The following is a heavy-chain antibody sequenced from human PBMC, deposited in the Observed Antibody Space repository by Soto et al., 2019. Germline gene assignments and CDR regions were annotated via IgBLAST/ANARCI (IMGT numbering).Heavy chain of an antibody. CDR1: EVTFINYG. CDR3: AKEADISGYYPDY. D-gene: IGHD3-22*01. Sequence: GGSLRLSCAASEVTFINYGMHWVRRATGKGLEWVAVIWYDGSNKYYADSVKGRFTISRDNSKNTLHLQVNSLRGEDTAVYYCAKEADISGYYPDYWGQGTQVTVSS. V-gene: IGHV3-33*06. J-gene: IGHJ4*02. CDR2: IWYDGSNK.